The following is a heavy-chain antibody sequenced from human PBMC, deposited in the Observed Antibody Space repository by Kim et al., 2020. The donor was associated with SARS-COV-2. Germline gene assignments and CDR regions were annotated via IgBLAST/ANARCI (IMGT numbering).Heavy chain of an antibody. J-gene: IGHJ4*02. Sequence: PKFQGRVTIARDTSASTAYMELSSLRSEDTAVYYCARLARDIAVAGSFDYWGQGTLVTVSS. D-gene: IGHD6-19*01. CDR3: ARLARDIAVAGSFDY. V-gene: IGHV1-3*01.